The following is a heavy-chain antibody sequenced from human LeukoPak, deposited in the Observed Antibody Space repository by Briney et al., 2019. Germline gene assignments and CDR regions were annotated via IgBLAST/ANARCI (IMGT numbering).Heavy chain of an antibody. CDR3: AREKTYYDYVWGSYRSYYFDY. J-gene: IGHJ4*02. CDR2: VRNSGDDT. V-gene: IGHV3-21*01. D-gene: IGHD3-16*02. Sequence: GGSLRLSCAASGFTFSDYVMNWVRQAPGKGLEWVSAVRNSGDDTYYADSVKGRFTISRDNAKNSLYLQMNSLRAEDTAVYYCAREKTYYDYVWGSYRSYYFDYWGQGTLVTVSS. CDR1: GFTFSDYV.